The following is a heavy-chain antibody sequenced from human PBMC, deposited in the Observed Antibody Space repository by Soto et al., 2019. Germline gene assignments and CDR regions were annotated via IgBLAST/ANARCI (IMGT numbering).Heavy chain of an antibody. CDR1: GGSIISYY. J-gene: IGHJ6*02. V-gene: IGHV4-59*01. Sequence: NPSETLSLTCTVSGGSIISYYWSWIRQPPGKGLEWIGYIYYSGSTNYNPSLKSRVTISVDTSKNQFSLKLSSVAAADTAVYYCARAPSSYDILTGYRPNHYYGMDVWGQGTTVTVSS. CDR3: ARAPSSYDILTGYRPNHYYGMDV. D-gene: IGHD3-9*01. CDR2: IYYSGST.